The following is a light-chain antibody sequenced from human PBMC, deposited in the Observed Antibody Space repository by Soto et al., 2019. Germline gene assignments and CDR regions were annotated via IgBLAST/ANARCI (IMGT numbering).Light chain of an antibody. Sequence: EIVLTQSPATLSLSPGERATLSCRASQSVSSYLAWYQQKPGQAPRLLIYDASNRATDIPARFSGSGSGTDVTLTISSLEPEDFAVYYCQQRSNWPITFGQGTRLEIK. CDR2: DAS. J-gene: IGKJ5*01. CDR1: QSVSSY. CDR3: QQRSNWPIT. V-gene: IGKV3-11*01.